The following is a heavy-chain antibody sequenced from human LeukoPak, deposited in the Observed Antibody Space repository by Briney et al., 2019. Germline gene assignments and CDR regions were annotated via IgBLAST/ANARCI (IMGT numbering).Heavy chain of an antibody. V-gene: IGHV3-7*01. CDR2: IKQDGSER. D-gene: IGHD2-8*02. J-gene: IGHJ4*02. CDR3: ARDGGHSTDLDY. Sequence: PGGSLRLSCATSGFTFSRHWMTWVRQAPGKGPEWVANIKQDGSERYYVHSVKGRFTISRDNAKNSLYLQMNSLRAEDTAVYYCARDGGHSTDLDYWGQRILVTVSS. CDR1: GFTFSRHW.